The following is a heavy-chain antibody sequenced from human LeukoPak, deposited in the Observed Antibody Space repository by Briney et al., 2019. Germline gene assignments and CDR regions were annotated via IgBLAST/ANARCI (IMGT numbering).Heavy chain of an antibody. V-gene: IGHV4-30-2*01. CDR3: ARGSVGLLLDY. CDR1: GGSISSGGYS. D-gene: IGHD1-26*01. CDR2: IYHSGST. Sequence: SETLSLTCAVSGGSISSGGYSWSWIRQPPGKGLEWIGYIYHSGSTNYNPSLKSRVTISVDTSKNQFSLKLSSVTAADTAVYYCARGSVGLLLDYWGQGTLVTVSS. J-gene: IGHJ4*02.